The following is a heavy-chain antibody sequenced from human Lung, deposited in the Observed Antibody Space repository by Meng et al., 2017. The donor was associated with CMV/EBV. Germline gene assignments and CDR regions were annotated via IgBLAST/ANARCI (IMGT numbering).Heavy chain of an antibody. CDR1: GASITYNTYF. CDR3: ARIFTSDYYKYVLDV. J-gene: IGHJ6*02. CDR2: ISYGGST. D-gene: IGHD2-21*02. Sequence: SETXSLICSVSGASITYNTYFWAWLCQPPGKGLEWIGCISYGGSTLYNSSLKSRVSISLDASESQVTLRLNSVTAADTAVYYCARIFTSDYYKYVLDVWGQGXTVTVSS. V-gene: IGHV4-39*06.